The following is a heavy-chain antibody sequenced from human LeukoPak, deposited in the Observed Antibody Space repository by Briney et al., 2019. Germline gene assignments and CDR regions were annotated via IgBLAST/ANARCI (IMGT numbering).Heavy chain of an antibody. V-gene: IGHV1-69*13. CDR2: IIPIFGTA. CDR1: GGTFSSYA. D-gene: IGHD6-13*01. J-gene: IGHJ4*02. CDR3: ATGKAGDGFDY. Sequence: SVKVSCKASGGTFSSYAISWVRQAPGQGLEWMGGIIPIFGTANYAQKFQGRVTITADESTSTAYMELSCLRSEDTAVYYCATGKAGDGFDYWGQGTLVTVSS.